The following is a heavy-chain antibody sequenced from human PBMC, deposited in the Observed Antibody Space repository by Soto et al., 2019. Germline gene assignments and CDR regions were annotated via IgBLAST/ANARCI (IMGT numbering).Heavy chain of an antibody. V-gene: IGHV1-46*01. D-gene: IGHD6-6*01. CDR1: GYTFTSYY. J-gene: IGHJ2*01. Sequence: QVQLVQSGAEVKKPGASVNISCKASGYTFTSYYMHWVRQAPGQGLEWMGIINPSGGSTSYAQKFQGRVTMTRDTSTTTVYMELSSLRSEDTAVYYCARGGYSSSTHWYFVLWGRGTLVTVSS. CDR3: ARGGYSSSTHWYFVL. CDR2: INPSGGST.